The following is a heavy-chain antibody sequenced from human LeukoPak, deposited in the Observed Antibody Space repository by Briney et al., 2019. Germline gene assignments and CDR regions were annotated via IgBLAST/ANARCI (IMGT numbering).Heavy chain of an antibody. J-gene: IGHJ4*02. CDR2: IYYSGST. CDR3: ATLDSSGYYRYFDY. V-gene: IGHV4-39*01. CDR1: GGSTSSSSYY. Sequence: SETLSLTCTVSGGSTSSSSYYWGWIRLPPGKGLEWIGSIYYSGSTYYNPSLKSRVTISVDTSKNQFSLKLSSVTAADTAVYYCATLDSSGYYRYFDYWGQGTLVTVSS. D-gene: IGHD3-22*01.